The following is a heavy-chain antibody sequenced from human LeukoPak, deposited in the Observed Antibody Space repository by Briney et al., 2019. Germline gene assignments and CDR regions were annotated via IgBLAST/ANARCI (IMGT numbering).Heavy chain of an antibody. CDR1: GFTFSSYA. J-gene: IGHJ5*02. V-gene: IGHV3-23*01. CDR3: AKEGGSTSSNWFHP. CDR2: ISGSGGST. Sequence: GRSLRLSCAASGFTFSSYAMSWVRQAPGKGLEWVSAISGSGGSTYYADSVKGRFTISRDNSKNTLYLQMNSLRAEDAAVYYCAKEGGSTSSNWFHPWGQETLVTVSS. D-gene: IGHD2-2*01.